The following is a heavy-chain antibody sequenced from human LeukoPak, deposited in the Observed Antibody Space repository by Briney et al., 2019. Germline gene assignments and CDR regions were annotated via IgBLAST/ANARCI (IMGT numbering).Heavy chain of an antibody. V-gene: IGHV4-34*01. Sequence: SETPSLTFAVYGGPFSGYFWSWIRQSPEKGPEWIGEINHSGSPDYNPSLKSRVTMSVDTSRNQFSLRLSSVTAADTAVYYCVREREQRDKRQYATGYDYWGQGTLVTVSS. CDR2: INHSGSP. CDR3: VREREQRDKRQYATGYDY. J-gene: IGHJ4*02. CDR1: GGPFSGYF. D-gene: IGHD2-2*01.